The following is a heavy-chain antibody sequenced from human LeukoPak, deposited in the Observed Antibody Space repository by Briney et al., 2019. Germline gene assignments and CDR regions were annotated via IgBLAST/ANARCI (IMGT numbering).Heavy chain of an antibody. CDR2: IKQDGSEK. CDR3: ARDQGSGWYNWFDP. CDR1: GFTFTKFW. V-gene: IGHV3-7*01. J-gene: IGHJ5*02. D-gene: IGHD6-19*01. Sequence: PGGSLRLSCEASGFTFTKFWMSWVRQAPGKGLEWVANIKQDGSEKYYVDSVKGRFTISRDNAKNSLYLQMNSLRAEDTAVYYCARDQGSGWYNWFDPWGQGTLVTVSS.